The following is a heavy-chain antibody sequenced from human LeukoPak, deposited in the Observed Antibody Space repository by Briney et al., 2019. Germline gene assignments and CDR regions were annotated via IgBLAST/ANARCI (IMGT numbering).Heavy chain of an antibody. J-gene: IGHJ5*02. CDR2: ISYDGSNK. D-gene: IGHD4-11*01. CDR3: ARDSYSDP. V-gene: IGHV3-30-3*01. Sequence: PGGSLRLSCAASGFTFSGFSMSWVRQAPGKGLEWEAVISYDGSNKYYADSVKGRFTISRDNSKNTLYLQMNSLRAEDTAVYYCARDSYSDPWGQGTLVTVSS. CDR1: GFTFSGFS.